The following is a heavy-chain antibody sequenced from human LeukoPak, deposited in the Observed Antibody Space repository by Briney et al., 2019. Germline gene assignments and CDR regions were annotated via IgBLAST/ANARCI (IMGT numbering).Heavy chain of an antibody. J-gene: IGHJ4*02. CDR1: GGTFSSYA. CDR3: ARAGYSSSWDPFDY. Sequence: GASVKVSCKASGGTFSSYAISWVRQAPGQGLEWMGIINPSGGTTSYAQKFQGRVTMTRDTSTSTVYMELSSLRSEGTAVYYCARAGYSSSWDPFDYWGQGTLVTVSS. D-gene: IGHD6-6*01. CDR2: INPSGGTT. V-gene: IGHV1-46*01.